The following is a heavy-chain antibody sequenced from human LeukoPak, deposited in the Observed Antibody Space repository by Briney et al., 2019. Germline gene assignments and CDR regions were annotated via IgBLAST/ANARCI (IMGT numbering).Heavy chain of an antibody. J-gene: IGHJ4*02. CDR2: IYYSGSI. Sequence: SETLSLTCTVSGGSISSYYWSWIRQPPGKGLEWIGYIYYSGSINYNPSLKGRVTISVDTSKNQFSLKLSSVTAADTAVYYCARGLVAGPFDYWGQGTLVTVSS. D-gene: IGHD6-19*01. CDR1: GGSISSYY. V-gene: IGHV4-59*08. CDR3: ARGLVAGPFDY.